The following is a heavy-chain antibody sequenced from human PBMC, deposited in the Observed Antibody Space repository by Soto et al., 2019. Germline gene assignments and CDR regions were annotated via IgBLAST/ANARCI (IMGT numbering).Heavy chain of an antibody. V-gene: IGHV1-46*01. CDR2: INPFDGSR. Sequence: ASVKVSCKASGYIFTSYYIHWVRQAPGQGLEWMGWINPFDGSRMFAQSFQGRVTMTRDTSTSTVYMEVSSLRSEDTAIYYCARDMQLWRLDYWGQGTQVTVSS. J-gene: IGHJ4*02. CDR1: GYIFTSYY. D-gene: IGHD5-18*01. CDR3: ARDMQLWRLDY.